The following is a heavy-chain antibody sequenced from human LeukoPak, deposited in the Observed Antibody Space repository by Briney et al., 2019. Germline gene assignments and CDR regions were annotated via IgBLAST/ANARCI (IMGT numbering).Heavy chain of an antibody. CDR3: ARAAVRGSYNY. D-gene: IGHD1-26*01. CDR1: GGSISSYY. V-gene: IGHV4-59*01. CDR2: IYYSGST. J-gene: IGHJ4*02. Sequence: LETLSLTCTVSGGSISSYYWSWIRQPPGRGLEWIGYIYYSGSTYYNPSLQSRVTMSVDTSKNQFSLKLSSVTAADTAVYYCARAAVRGSYNYWGQGTLVTVSS.